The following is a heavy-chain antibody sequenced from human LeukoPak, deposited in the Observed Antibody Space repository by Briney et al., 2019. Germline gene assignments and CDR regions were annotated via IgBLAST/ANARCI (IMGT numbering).Heavy chain of an antibody. CDR3: ARDFGGDSYGMDV. Sequence: SGTLSLTCTVSGGSISSYYWSWIRQPPGKGLEWLGYIYYSGTSNYNPSLKSRVTMSVDTSKKQISLKLSSVTAADTAVYYCARDFGGDSYGMDVWGQGTTVTVSS. V-gene: IGHV4-59*01. D-gene: IGHD2-21*01. CDR2: IYYSGTS. CDR1: GGSISSYY. J-gene: IGHJ6*02.